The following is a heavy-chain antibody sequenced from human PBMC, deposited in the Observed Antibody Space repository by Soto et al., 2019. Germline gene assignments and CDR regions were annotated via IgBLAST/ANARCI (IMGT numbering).Heavy chain of an antibody. CDR1: GFTFSSYV. J-gene: IGHJ4*02. CDR2: ISGSGGST. D-gene: IGHD6-13*01. CDR3: AKDSSLPHLFDY. Sequence: EVQLLESGGGLVQPGGSLRLSCAASGFTFSSYVMSWVRQAPGKGLEWVSAISGSGGSTYYADSVKGRFTISRDNSKNTLYLQMNSLRAEDTAVYYCAKDSSLPHLFDYWGQGTLVTVSS. V-gene: IGHV3-23*01.